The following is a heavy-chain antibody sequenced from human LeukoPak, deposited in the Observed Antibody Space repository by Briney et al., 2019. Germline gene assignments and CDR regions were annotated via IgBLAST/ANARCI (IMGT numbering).Heavy chain of an antibody. CDR1: GFNFNNYN. Sequence: GGSLRLSCAASGFNFNNYNMNWVRQAPGKGLEWVSYITLSSSSIYYADSVKGRFTISRDNAKNSLYLQMNRLRAEDTAVYYCAREPTYSSSWYTSCDYWGQGTLVTVSS. CDR2: ITLSSSSI. CDR3: AREPTYSSSWYTSCDY. V-gene: IGHV3-48*01. J-gene: IGHJ4*02. D-gene: IGHD6-13*01.